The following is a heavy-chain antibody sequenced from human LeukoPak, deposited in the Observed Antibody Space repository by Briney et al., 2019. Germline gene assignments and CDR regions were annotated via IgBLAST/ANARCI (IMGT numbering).Heavy chain of an antibody. CDR1: GFTFSSYA. J-gene: IGHJ4*02. CDR3: AGSRGYYYLLTV. V-gene: IGHV3-30-3*01. CDR2: ISYDGSNK. D-gene: IGHD3-22*01. Sequence: GGSLRLSCAASGFTFSSYAMHWVRQAPGKGLEWVAVISYDGSNKYYADSVKGRFTISRDNSKSTLYLQMNSLRAEDTAVYYCAGSRGYYYLLTVWGQGTLVTVSS.